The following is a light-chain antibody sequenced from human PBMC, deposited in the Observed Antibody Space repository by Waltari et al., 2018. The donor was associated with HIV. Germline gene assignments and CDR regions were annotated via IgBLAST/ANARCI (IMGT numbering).Light chain of an antibody. V-gene: IGLV1-44*01. CDR1: NSNIRSNT. CDR2: TNK. J-gene: IGLJ3*02. Sequence: QSVLTQPPSASGTPGQRVTISCSGSNSNIRSNTVNWYQQLPGPAPKLLIYTNKQRPSGVPDRFSGSKSGTSASLAISRLQSEDEADYYCAAWDDSLNGVVFGGGTRLTVL. CDR3: AAWDDSLNGVV.